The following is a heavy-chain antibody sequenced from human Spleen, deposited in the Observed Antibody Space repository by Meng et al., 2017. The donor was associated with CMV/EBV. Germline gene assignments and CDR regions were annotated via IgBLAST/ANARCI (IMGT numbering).Heavy chain of an antibody. CDR3: ARADSGNRPNAFDI. CDR2: VYYSGST. Sequence: SETLSLTCSVSGGSVSSGYYWSWIRQPPGKGPEWIGNVYYSGSTNYNPSLKSRVAISVDTSRDQFSLKVISMTPADTAVYYCARADSGNRPNAFDIWGQGTMVTVS. CDR1: GGSVSSGYY. D-gene: IGHD1-26*01. V-gene: IGHV4-61*01. J-gene: IGHJ3*02.